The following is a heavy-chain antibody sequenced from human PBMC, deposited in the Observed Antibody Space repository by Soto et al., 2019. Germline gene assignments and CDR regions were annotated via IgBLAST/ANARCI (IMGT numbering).Heavy chain of an antibody. CDR3: ARTYYDFWSGNNWFDP. CDR1: GGSISSSSYY. J-gene: IGHJ5*02. V-gene: IGHV4-39*01. Sequence: PSETLSLTCTVSGGSISSSSYYWGWIRQPPGKGLEWIGSIYYSGSTYYNPSLKSRVNISVDTSKNQFSLKLSSVTAADTAVYYCARTYYDFWSGNNWFDPWGQGTLVTVSS. D-gene: IGHD3-3*01. CDR2: IYYSGST.